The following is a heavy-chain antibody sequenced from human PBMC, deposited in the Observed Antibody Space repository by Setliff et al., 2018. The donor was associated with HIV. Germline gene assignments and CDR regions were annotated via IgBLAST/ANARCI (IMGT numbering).Heavy chain of an antibody. J-gene: IGHJ3*02. Sequence: GESLKISCKVSGYSFSSYWIGWVRQMPGKGLEWMGIIYPGDSDTTYSPSFQGHVTIAADKSIGTAYLQWSSLKASDTAMYFCARQGDYHILTGYYSGPHDAFDIWGQGTMVTVSS. D-gene: IGHD3-9*01. CDR2: IYPGDSDT. CDR3: ARQGDYHILTGYYSGPHDAFDI. V-gene: IGHV5-51*01. CDR1: GYSFSSYW.